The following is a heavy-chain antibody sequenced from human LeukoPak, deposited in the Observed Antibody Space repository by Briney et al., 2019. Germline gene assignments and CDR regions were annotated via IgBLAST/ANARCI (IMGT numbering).Heavy chain of an antibody. CDR2: ISGSGGST. CDR1: GFTFSSYA. V-gene: IGHV3-23*01. CDR3: AKASGYSSSWYYFDY. J-gene: IGHJ4*02. Sequence: GGSLRLSCAASGFTFSSYAMSWVRQAPGKGLEWVSAISGSGGSTYYADSVKGRFTISRDNSKNTLCLQMNSLRAEDTAVYYCAKASGYSSSWYYFDYWGQGTLVTVSS. D-gene: IGHD6-13*01.